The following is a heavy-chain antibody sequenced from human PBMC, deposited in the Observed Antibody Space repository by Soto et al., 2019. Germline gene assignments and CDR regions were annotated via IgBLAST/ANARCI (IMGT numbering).Heavy chain of an antibody. J-gene: IGHJ5*02. Sequence: ASVQVSCKASGYAFSNNDISWVRQATGQRLEWMGWMKPKSVNGGNEKSFKGIVPMTREPSTSTAYMELSSLASDDTAIYYCARMETSGTLNWFAPWGQGTLVTVS. CDR2: MKPKSVNG. CDR3: ARMETSGTLNWFAP. CDR1: GYAFSNND. V-gene: IGHV1-8*01. D-gene: IGHD1-1*01.